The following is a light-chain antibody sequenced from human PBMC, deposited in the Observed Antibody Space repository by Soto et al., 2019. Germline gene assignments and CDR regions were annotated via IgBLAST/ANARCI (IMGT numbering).Light chain of an antibody. CDR1: RSNIGENA. V-gene: IGLV1-44*01. CDR3: AAWDDNLAGWM. Sequence: QSVLIQPPSASGTPGQRVTIPCSGSRSNIGENAVTWYQQLPGTAPKVLIYSDDHRPSGVPDRFSASKSGTSASLAISGLQSEDAADYYCAAWDDNLAGWMFGAGTK. CDR2: SDD. J-gene: IGLJ3*02.